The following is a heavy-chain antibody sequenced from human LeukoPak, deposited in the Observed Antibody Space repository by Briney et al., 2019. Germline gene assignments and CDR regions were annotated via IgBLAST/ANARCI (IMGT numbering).Heavy chain of an antibody. Sequence: PGGSLRLSCAASGFTFTAYLVHWVRQAPGKGLEWVAVMSSDGNAIFYADSVKGRFTISRDNSKNTLYLQMNSLRAEDTAVYYCARESQYGMDVWGKGTTVTVSS. J-gene: IGHJ6*04. V-gene: IGHV3-30-3*01. CDR2: MSSDGNAI. CDR1: GFTFTAYL. CDR3: ARESQYGMDV.